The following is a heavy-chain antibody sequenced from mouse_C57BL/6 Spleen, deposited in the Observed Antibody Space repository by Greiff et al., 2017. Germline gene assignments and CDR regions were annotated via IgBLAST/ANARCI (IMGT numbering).Heavy chain of an antibody. CDR3: ARAGDYDDYAMDY. CDR2: IYPRDGST. D-gene: IGHD2-4*01. V-gene: IGHV1-78*01. Sequence: VKLMESDAELVKPGASVKISCKVFGYTFTDHTIHWMKQRPEQGLEWIGYIYPRDGSTKYNEKFKGKATLTADKSSSTAYMQLNSLTSEDSAVYFCARAGDYDDYAMDYWGQGTSVTVSS. J-gene: IGHJ4*01. CDR1: GYTFTDHT.